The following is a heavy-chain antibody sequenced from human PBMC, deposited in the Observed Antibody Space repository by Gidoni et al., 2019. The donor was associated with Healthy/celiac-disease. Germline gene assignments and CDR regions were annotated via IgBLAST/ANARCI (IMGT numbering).Heavy chain of an antibody. J-gene: IGHJ4*02. V-gene: IGHV3-30*03. CDR1: GFPFSSYV. CDR2: ISYDGSNK. CDR3: ARGHTLYDFWSGYYHY. Sequence: QVQLVESGGGVVQPGRSLRLSCAASGFPFSSYVMHWVRQAPGKGLEWVAVISYDGSNKYYADSVKGRFTISRDNSKNTLYLQMNSLRAEDTAVYYCARGHTLYDFWSGYYHYWGQGTLVTVSS. D-gene: IGHD3-3*01.